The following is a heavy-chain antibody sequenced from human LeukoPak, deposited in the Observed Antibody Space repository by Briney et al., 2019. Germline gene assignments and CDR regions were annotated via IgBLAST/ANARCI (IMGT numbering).Heavy chain of an antibody. J-gene: IGHJ5*02. Sequence: SSETLSLTCTVSGGSISSSSYYWGWIRQPPGKGLEWIGSIYYSGSTYYNPSLKSQVTISVDTSKNQFSLKLSSVTAADTAVYYCARLVEPHIWFDPWGQGTLVTVSS. CDR3: ARLVEPHIWFDP. V-gene: IGHV4-39*01. CDR2: IYYSGST. D-gene: IGHD2-2*01. CDR1: GGSISSSSYY.